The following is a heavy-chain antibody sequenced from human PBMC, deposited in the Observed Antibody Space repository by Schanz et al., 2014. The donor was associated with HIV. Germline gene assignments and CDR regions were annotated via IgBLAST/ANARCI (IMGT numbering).Heavy chain of an antibody. J-gene: IGHJ2*01. Sequence: QVQLVQSGAEVKTPGASVKVSCKASGYTFTTYDINWVRQATGQGLEWIGWINPKSGDTNYAQKFQGRVTMTRDTSLSVVYMELSRLRSDDTAVYYCARTSGWSNLAWWYFDLWGRGTLVTVSS. CDR1: GYTFTTYD. V-gene: IGHV1-2*02. CDR3: ARTSGWSNLAWWYFDL. D-gene: IGHD6-19*01. CDR2: INPKSGDT.